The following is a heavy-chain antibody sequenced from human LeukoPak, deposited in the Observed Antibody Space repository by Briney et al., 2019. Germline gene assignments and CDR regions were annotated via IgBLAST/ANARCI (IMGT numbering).Heavy chain of an antibody. CDR2: IYYSGST. V-gene: IGHV4-59*01. J-gene: IGHJ4*02. CDR3: ARGPYQATKQLVPPSGFDY. Sequence: PSETLSLTCTVSGGSISSYYWSWIRQPPGKGLEWIGYIYYSGSTNYNPSLKSRVTISVDTSKNQFSLKLSSVTAADTAVYYCARGPYQATKQLVPPSGFDYWGQGTLVTVSS. D-gene: IGHD6-13*01. CDR1: GGSISSYY.